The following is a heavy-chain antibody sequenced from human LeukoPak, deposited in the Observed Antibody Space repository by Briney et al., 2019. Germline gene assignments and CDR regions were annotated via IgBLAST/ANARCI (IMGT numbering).Heavy chain of an antibody. D-gene: IGHD3-22*01. J-gene: IGHJ5*02. CDR1: GYTFTGYY. Sequence: ASVKVSCKASGYTFTGYYMHWVRQAPGQGLEWMGWINPNSGGTNYAQKFQGRVTMTRDTSISTAYMELSRLRSEDTAVYYCARITYYYDSSGYGPVGWFDPWGQGTLVTVSS. V-gene: IGHV1-2*02. CDR2: INPNSGGT. CDR3: ARITYYYDSSGYGPVGWFDP.